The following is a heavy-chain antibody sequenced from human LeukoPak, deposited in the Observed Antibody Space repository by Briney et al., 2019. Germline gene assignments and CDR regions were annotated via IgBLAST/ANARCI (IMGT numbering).Heavy chain of an antibody. J-gene: IGHJ5*02. Sequence: SVKVSCQASGGTFSSYAISWVRQAPGQGLEWMGGIIPIFGTANYAQKFQGRVTITADESTSTAYMELSSLRSEDTAVYYCARSYYYGSGSYYPLYNWFDPWGQGTLVTVSS. CDR3: ARSYYYGSGSYYPLYNWFDP. CDR2: IIPIFGTA. D-gene: IGHD3-10*01. CDR1: GGTFSSYA. V-gene: IGHV1-69*13.